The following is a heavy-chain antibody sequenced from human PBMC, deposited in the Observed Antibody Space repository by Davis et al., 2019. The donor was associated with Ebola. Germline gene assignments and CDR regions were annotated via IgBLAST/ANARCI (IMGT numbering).Heavy chain of an antibody. CDR3: ARSSWRHGEVDY. CDR1: GYTFSDYY. CDR2: THPNNVDT. Sequence: ASVKVSCKASGYTFSDYYIHWVRQAPGQGLEWLGRTHPNNVDTKYEQKFQGRVTMTRNTSISTAYMELSSLRSEDTAVYYCARSSWRHGEVDYWAREPWSPSPQ. J-gene: IGHJ4*02. V-gene: IGHV1-2*06. D-gene: IGHD6-13*01.